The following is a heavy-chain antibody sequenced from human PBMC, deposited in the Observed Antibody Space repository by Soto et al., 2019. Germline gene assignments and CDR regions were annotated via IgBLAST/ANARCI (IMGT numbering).Heavy chain of an antibody. D-gene: IGHD6-13*01. CDR3: AREEPGYSSSWSDY. V-gene: IGHV4-4*02. J-gene: IGHJ4*02. Sequence: PSETLSLTCAVSGGSISSSNWWSWVRKHPGKGLEWIGEIYHSGSTNYNPSLKSRVTISVDKSKNQFSLKLSSVTAADTAVYYCAREEPGYSSSWSDYWGQGTLVTVSS. CDR1: GGSISSSNW. CDR2: IYHSGST.